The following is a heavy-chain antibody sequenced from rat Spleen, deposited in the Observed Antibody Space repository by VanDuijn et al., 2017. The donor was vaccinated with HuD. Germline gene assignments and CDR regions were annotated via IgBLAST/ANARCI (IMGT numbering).Heavy chain of an antibody. CDR1: GFSLSNYG. CDR2: IWGDGNS. J-gene: IGHJ2*01. V-gene: IGHV2S61*01. D-gene: IGHD1-2*01. Sequence: QVQLMESGPGLVQPSQTLSLTCTVSGFSLSNYGVIWVRQPPGKGLDWMGVIWGDGNSNYNSALKSRLSISRDTSKSQLFLQMNELQTEDTAMYFCARSDYSSPYYFDYWGQGVMVTVSS. CDR3: ARSDYSSPYYFDY.